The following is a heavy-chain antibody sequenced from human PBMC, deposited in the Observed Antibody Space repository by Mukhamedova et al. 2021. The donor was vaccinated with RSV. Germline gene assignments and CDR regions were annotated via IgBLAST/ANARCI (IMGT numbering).Heavy chain of an antibody. Sequence: GLEWVSYISSSGSTIYYADSVKGRFTISRDNAKNSLYLQMNSLRAEDMAVYYCARDHGGEYYYYGMDVWGQGTTVTVSS. CDR2: ISSSGSTI. D-gene: IGHD2-21*01. V-gene: IGHV3-48*03. J-gene: IGHJ6*02. CDR3: ARDHGGEYYYYGMDV.